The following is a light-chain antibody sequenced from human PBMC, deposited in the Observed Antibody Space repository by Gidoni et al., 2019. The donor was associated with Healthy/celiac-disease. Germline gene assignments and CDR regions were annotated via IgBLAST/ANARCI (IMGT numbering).Light chain of an antibody. CDR2: SNN. Sequence: QSVLTQPPSASGTPGQRVTISCSGSSSNIGSNTVNWYQQLPGTAPKLLIYSNNQPPSGVPDRFSGSKSGTSASLAISGLQSEDEADYYCAAGDDSLNVVFGGGTKLTVL. CDR3: AAGDDSLNVV. CDR1: SSNIGSNT. J-gene: IGLJ2*01. V-gene: IGLV1-44*01.